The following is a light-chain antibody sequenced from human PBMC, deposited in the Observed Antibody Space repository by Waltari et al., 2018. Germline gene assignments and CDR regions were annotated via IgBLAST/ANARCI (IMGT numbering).Light chain of an antibody. J-gene: IGLJ3*02. V-gene: IGLV1-47*01. CDR1: NSHIGSFY. CDR3: AAWDDSVSVSGWV. Sequence: QSVLTQPPSVSGTPGQRVTTSCSGSNSHIGSFYVSRFQQVPGTAPKLPIYRNNQRPSGVPDRFSGSKSGTSASLAISGLRSEDEADYYCAAWDDSVSVSGWVFGGGTKLTVL. CDR2: RNN.